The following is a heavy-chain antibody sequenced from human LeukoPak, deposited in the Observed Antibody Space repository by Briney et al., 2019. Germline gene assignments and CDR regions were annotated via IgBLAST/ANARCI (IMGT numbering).Heavy chain of an antibody. CDR1: GFTFSDFT. J-gene: IGHJ4*02. V-gene: IGHV3-21*01. CDR3: ARGSRSPEGGLLYVY. Sequence: PGGSLRLSCAASGFTFSDFTLDWVRQAPGKGLEWVSSISSSSSYIYYADSVKGRFTISRDNAKNSLYLQMNSLRAEDTAIYYCARGSRSPEGGLLYVYWGQGTLVTVSS. D-gene: IGHD3-3*01. CDR2: ISSSSSYI.